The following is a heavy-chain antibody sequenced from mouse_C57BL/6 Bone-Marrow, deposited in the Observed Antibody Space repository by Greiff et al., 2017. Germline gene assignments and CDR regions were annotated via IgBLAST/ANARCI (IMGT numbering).Heavy chain of an antibody. D-gene: IGHD2-1*01. V-gene: IGHV5-4*01. CDR1: GFTFSSYA. Sequence: EVMLVESGGGLVKPGGSLKLSCAASGFTFSSYAMSWVRQTPEKRLEWVATISDGGSYTYYPDNVKGRFTISRDNAKNNLYLQMSHLKSEDTAMYYCAREGYGNYAAYWGQGTLVTVSA. CDR3: AREGYGNYAAY. CDR2: ISDGGSYT. J-gene: IGHJ3*01.